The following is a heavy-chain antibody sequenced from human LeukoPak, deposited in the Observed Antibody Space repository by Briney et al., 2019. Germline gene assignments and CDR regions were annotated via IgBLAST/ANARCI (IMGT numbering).Heavy chain of an antibody. CDR2: ISTSSSYI. D-gene: IGHD2-15*01. CDR1: GFTFSSYN. V-gene: IGHV3-21*01. J-gene: IGHJ5*02. CDR3: ARGADGVSSNSRGWFDP. Sequence: GGSLRLSCAASGFTFSSYNMNWVRPAPGKGLEWVSSISTSSSYIYYADSVRGRFTISRGNAKNSLYLQMNSLSAEDTAVYSCARGADGVSSNSRGWFDPWGQGTLVTVSS.